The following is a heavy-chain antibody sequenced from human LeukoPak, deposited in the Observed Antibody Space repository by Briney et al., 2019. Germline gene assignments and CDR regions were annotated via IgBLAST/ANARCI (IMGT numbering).Heavy chain of an antibody. J-gene: IGHJ6*03. D-gene: IGHD6-6*01. CDR2: INPSGGST. Sequence: ASVKVSCKASGYTFTSYYMHWVRQAPGQGLEWMGIINPSGGSTSYAQKFQDRVTMTRDTSTSTVYMELSSLRSEDTAVYYCARERSSSHGYYYYYMDVWGKGTTVTVSS. V-gene: IGHV1-46*01. CDR3: ARERSSSHGYYYYYMDV. CDR1: GYTFTSYY.